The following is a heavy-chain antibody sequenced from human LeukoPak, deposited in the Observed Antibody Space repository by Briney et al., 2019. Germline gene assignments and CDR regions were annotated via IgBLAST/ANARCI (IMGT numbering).Heavy chain of an antibody. CDR2: INPSGGST. CDR3: ARDRSGSYHELNWFDP. Sequence: ASVKVSCKASGYTFTSYYMHWVRQAPGQGLEWMGIINPSGGSTSYAQKFQGRVTMTRDTSTSTVYMELSRLRSDDTAVYYCARDRSGSYHELNWFDPWGQGTLVTVSS. J-gene: IGHJ5*02. CDR1: GYTFTSYY. D-gene: IGHD1-26*01. V-gene: IGHV1-46*01.